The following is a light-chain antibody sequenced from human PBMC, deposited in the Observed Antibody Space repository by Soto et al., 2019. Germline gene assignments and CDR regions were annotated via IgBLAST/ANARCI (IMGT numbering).Light chain of an antibody. CDR2: DVS. J-gene: IGKJ5*01. CDR1: QDIRCA. CDR3: QQFNSYPII. Sequence: AIQLTQSPSSLSASVGDRVTITCRASQDIRCALAWYQQKPGKAPKILIYDVSSMQSGVPSRFSGSSSGTDFTLTISGLQPEDFATYYCQQFNSYPIIFGQGTRLDMK. V-gene: IGKV1-13*02.